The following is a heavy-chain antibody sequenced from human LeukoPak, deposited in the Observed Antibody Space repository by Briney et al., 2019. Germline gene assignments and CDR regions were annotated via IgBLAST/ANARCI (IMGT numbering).Heavy chain of an antibody. CDR3: ARYGQYGDYHWFDP. Sequence: GGSLRLSCAASGFTFSSYSMNWVRQAPGKGLEWVSSISSSNYYIYYADSVKGRFTISRDNAKNSLYLQMNSLRAEDTAVYYCARYGQYGDYHWFDPWGQGTLVTVSS. D-gene: IGHD4-17*01. CDR2: ISSSNYYI. J-gene: IGHJ5*02. V-gene: IGHV3-21*01. CDR1: GFTFSSYS.